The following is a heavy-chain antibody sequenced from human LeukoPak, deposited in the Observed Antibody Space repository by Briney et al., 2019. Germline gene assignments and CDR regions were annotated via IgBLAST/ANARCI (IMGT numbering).Heavy chain of an antibody. CDR1: GGTFSSYA. V-gene: IGHV1-69*13. CDR2: IIPIFGTA. J-gene: IGHJ4*02. CDR3: ASAGGLRFLEWFLDY. D-gene: IGHD3-3*01. Sequence: SVKVSCKASGGTFSSYAISWVRQAPGQGLEWMGGIIPIFGTANYAQKFQGRVTITADEPTSTAYMELSSLRSEDTAVYYCASAGGLRFLEWFLDYWGQGTLVTVSS.